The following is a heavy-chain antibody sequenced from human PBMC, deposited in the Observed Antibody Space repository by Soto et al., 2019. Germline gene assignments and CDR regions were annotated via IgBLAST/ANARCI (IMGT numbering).Heavy chain of an antibody. Sequence: EASVKVSCKASGYTFTGYYMHWVRQAPGQGLEWMGWINPNSGGTNYAQKFQGWVTMTRDTSISTAYMELSRLRSDDTAVYYCARGYSSSTYYYYYMDVWGKGTTVTVSS. CDR1: GYTFTGYY. CDR3: ARGYSSSTYYYYYMDV. D-gene: IGHD6-13*01. CDR2: INPNSGGT. V-gene: IGHV1-2*04. J-gene: IGHJ6*03.